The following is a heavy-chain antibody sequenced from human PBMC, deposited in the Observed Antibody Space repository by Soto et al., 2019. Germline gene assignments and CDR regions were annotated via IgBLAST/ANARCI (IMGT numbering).Heavy chain of an antibody. CDR2: ISTSGNV. Sequence: SETLSLTCTVSGGSLTKYYWSWIRQPAGKGLEWIGRISTSGNVVSKASLRSRVTMSVDSSKSQFSLKLTSVTAADTAVYYCTRDWELPRFDSWGPGTLVTVS. CDR3: TRDWELPRFDS. CDR1: GGSLTKYY. V-gene: IGHV4-4*07. D-gene: IGHD1-7*01. J-gene: IGHJ4*02.